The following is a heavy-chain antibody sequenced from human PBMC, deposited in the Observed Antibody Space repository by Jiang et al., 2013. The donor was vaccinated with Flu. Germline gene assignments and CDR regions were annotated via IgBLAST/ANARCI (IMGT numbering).Heavy chain of an antibody. D-gene: IGHD5-18*01. J-gene: IGHJ6*02. CDR3: AGVSEDIPMVHRFYYALDL. CDR1: GDSISRSNW. Sequence: GPGLVKPSGTLSLTCTVFGDSISRSNWWSWVRQPPGKGLEWIGEIYHSGSTNYNPSLESRVTISIGKSKSQFSLKLSSVTAADTAIYYCAGVSEDIPMVHRFYYALDLWGQGTTVTVSS. V-gene: IGHV4-4*02. CDR2: IYHSGST.